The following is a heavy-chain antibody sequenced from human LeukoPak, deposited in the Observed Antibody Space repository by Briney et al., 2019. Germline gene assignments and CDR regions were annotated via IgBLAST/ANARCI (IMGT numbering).Heavy chain of an antibody. D-gene: IGHD3-10*01. V-gene: IGHV3-30*02. CDR1: GFTFSSYG. Sequence: PGGSLRLSCAASGFTFSSYGMHWVRQAPGKGLEWVAFIRYDGSNKYYADSVKGRFTISRDNSKNTLYLQMNSLRAEDTAVYYCARLWFGEGSFAWIDPWGQGTLVTVSS. J-gene: IGHJ5*02. CDR2: IRYDGSNK. CDR3: ARLWFGEGSFAWIDP.